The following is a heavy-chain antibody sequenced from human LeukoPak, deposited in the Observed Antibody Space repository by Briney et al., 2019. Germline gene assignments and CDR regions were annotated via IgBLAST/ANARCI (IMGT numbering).Heavy chain of an antibody. Sequence: ASVKVSCTSSLYTLPLYFTHLGSQAPGQRLEWMGWMYPDSGDTNYVQKFQGRVTLTRDTSITTAYMELTRLTSDDTAVYYRARCFYADYQKDWGQGTLVTVSS. CDR3: ARCFYADYQKD. CDR2: MYPDSGDT. V-gene: IGHV1-2*02. J-gene: IGHJ4*02. CDR1: LYTLPLYF. D-gene: IGHD4-17*01.